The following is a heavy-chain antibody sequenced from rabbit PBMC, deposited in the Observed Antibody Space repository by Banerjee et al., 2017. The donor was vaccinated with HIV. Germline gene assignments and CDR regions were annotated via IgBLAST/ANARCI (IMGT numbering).Heavy chain of an antibody. CDR2: IYTADGSGRT. Sequence: QEQLKETGGGLVQPGGSLTLSYKASGFDFSRTYWICWVRQAPGKGPEWIACIYTADGSGRTAYANWAKGRFTISKTSSTTVTLQMTSLTAADTATYFCARDQTYNNGYDFNLWGQGTLVTVS. CDR3: ARDQTYNNGYDFNL. D-gene: IGHD6-1*01. V-gene: IGHV1S45*01. J-gene: IGHJ4*01. CDR1: GFDFSRTYW.